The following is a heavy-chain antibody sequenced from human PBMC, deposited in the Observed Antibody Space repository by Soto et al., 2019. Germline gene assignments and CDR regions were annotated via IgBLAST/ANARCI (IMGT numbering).Heavy chain of an antibody. CDR3: ARDLGGSGWHYYYYMDV. V-gene: IGHV1-18*01. Sequence: QVPLVQSGAEVKKPGASVKVSCKASGYTFTSYGISWVRQAPGQGLEWMGWISAYNGNTNYAQKLQGRVTMTTATPTSTAYMELRSLRSDDTAVYYCARDLGGSGWHYYYYMDVWGKGTTVTVSS. CDR1: GYTFTSYG. D-gene: IGHD3-16*01. J-gene: IGHJ6*03. CDR2: ISAYNGNT.